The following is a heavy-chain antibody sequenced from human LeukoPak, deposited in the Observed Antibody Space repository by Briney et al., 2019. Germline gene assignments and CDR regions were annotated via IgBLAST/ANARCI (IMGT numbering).Heavy chain of an antibody. Sequence: PGGSLRLSCAASGFTFSSYAMNWVRQAPGKGLEWVSSISGSGGNTYYADSVKGRFTISRDNSKNTLYLQMNSLRAEDTAVYYCAKKIGRTTVTTHVIDYWGQGTLVTVSS. J-gene: IGHJ4*02. V-gene: IGHV3-23*01. CDR1: GFTFSSYA. D-gene: IGHD4-17*01. CDR3: AKKIGRTTVTTHVIDY. CDR2: ISGSGGNT.